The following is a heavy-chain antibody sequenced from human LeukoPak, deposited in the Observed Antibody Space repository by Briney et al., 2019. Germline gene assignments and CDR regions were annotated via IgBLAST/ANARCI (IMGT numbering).Heavy chain of an antibody. V-gene: IGHV1-69*04. CDR3: ASFRGDDCSGGSCYFQH. J-gene: IGHJ1*01. CDR2: IIPILGIA. Sequence: SVTVSCTASGYTFTNYDINWVRQAPGQGLEWMGRIIPILGIANYAQKFQGRVTITADKSTSTAYMELSSLRSEDTAVYYCASFRGDDCSGGSCYFQHWGQGTLVTVSS. CDR1: GYTFTNYD. D-gene: IGHD2-15*01.